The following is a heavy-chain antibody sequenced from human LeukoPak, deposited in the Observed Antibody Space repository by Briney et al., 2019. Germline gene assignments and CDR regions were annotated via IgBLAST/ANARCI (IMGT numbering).Heavy chain of an antibody. J-gene: IGHJ4*02. Sequence: GGSLRLSCAASGFTVSSNYMSWVRQAPGKGLEWVANINQDGSHKYYMDSVKGRFTISRDTAKNSVHLQMNSLRAEDTAVYYCARDRGYTSYDYWGQGIQVTVSS. CDR2: INQDGSHK. D-gene: IGHD5-18*01. CDR1: GFTVSSNY. V-gene: IGHV3-7*01. CDR3: ARDRGYTSYDY.